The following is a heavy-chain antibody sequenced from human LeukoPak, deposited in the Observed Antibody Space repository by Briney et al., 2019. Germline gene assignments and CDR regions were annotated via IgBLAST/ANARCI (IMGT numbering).Heavy chain of an antibody. CDR1: GFTFSSYA. J-gene: IGHJ4*02. V-gene: IGHV3-30-3*01. Sequence: GRSLRLSCAASGFTFSSYAMHWVRQAPGKGLEWVAVISYDGSNKYYADSVKGRFTISRDNSKNTLYLQMNSLGAEDTAVYYCASPEFNYYDSSGYTGAFDYWGQGTLVTVSS. CDR2: ISYDGSNK. CDR3: ASPEFNYYDSSGYTGAFDY. D-gene: IGHD3-22*01.